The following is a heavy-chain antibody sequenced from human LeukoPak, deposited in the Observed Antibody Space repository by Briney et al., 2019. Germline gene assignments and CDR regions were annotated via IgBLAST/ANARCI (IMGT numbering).Heavy chain of an antibody. Sequence: GGSLRLSCAASGFTFSTYWINWVRQAPGKGLVWVSRINSDGSSTSYADSVKGRFTISGDNAKNTLYLQMNSLRAEDTAVYYCARMAWDGDYGMDVWGQGTTVTVSS. D-gene: IGHD4-17*01. CDR2: INSDGSST. V-gene: IGHV3-74*01. CDR1: GFTFSTYW. J-gene: IGHJ6*02. CDR3: ARMAWDGDYGMDV.